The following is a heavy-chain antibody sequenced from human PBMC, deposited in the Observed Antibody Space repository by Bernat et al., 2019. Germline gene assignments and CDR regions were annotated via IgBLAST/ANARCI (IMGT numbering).Heavy chain of an antibody. V-gene: IGHV3-33*01. CDR1: GFTFSNYD. Sequence: QVQLVESGGGVVQPGRSLRLSCAASGFTFSNYDIHWVRQAPGKGLEWVAFINYDGTNKYYADSVKGRCTISRDNSKNTLYLQINSLRAEDTAVYYCARDGGGYYDHHPTEYYFDYWGQGTLVTVSS. CDR2: INYDGTNK. J-gene: IGHJ4*02. CDR3: ARDGGGYYDHHPTEYYFDY. D-gene: IGHD1-26*01.